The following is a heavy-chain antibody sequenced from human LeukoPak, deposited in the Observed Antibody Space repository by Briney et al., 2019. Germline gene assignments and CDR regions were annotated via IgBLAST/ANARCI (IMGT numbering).Heavy chain of an antibody. J-gene: IGHJ4*02. CDR3: ARENASSFDY. CDR2: IYYSGST. Sequence: SQTLSLTRTVSGGSISSGGYYWSWIRQHPGKGLEWIGYIYYSGSTYYNPSLKSRVTISVDTSKNQFSLKLSSVTAADTAVYYCARENASSFDYWGQGTLVTVSS. CDR1: GGSISSGGYY. D-gene: IGHD3-10*01. V-gene: IGHV4-31*03.